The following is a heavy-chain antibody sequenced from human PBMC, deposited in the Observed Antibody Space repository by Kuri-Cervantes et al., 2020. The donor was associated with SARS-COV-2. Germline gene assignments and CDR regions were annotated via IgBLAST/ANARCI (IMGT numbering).Heavy chain of an antibody. J-gene: IGHJ3*02. D-gene: IGHD6-19*01. CDR2: ISYDGSNK. CDR1: GLTFSSYA. CDR3: ASLTGYSSGTDAFDI. Sequence: GESLKISCAASGLTFSSYAMHWVRQAPGKGLEWVSLISYDGSNKYYADSVKGRFTISRDNSKNTLYLQMNSLRAEDTAVYYCASLTGYSSGTDAFDIWGQGTMVTVSS. V-gene: IGHV3-30-3*01.